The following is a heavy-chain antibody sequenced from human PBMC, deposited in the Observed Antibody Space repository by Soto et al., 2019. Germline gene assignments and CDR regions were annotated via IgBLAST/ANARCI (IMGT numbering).Heavy chain of an antibody. CDR1: GYTFTSYG. CDR2: ISAYNGNT. D-gene: IGHD3-22*01. V-gene: IGHV1-18*01. CDR3: ARGGRHDSSGYYLPFSGKDV. J-gene: IGHJ6*02. Sequence: QVKLVQSGAEVKKPGASVKVSCQASGYTFTSYGISWVRQAPGQGLEWMGWISAYNGNTNYAQKPQGRVTMTTDTSTSTAYMALRSLRSDATAVYYCARGGRHDSSGYYLPFSGKDVWGQGTTVTVSS.